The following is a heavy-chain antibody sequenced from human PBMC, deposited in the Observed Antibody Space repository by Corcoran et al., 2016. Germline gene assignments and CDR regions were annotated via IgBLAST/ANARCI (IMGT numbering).Heavy chain of an antibody. CDR1: GFSLTNPRMG. CDR3: ARLDNSGWSFDY. CDR2: ILSHDEK. D-gene: IGHD6-19*01. Sequence: QVTLKESGPVLVKPTDTLTLTFFVSGFSLTNPRMGVSWIRQPPGKALEWLAHILSHDEKSYSTSLKSRLTISRDTSKSQVVLTMTNMDPMDTATYFWARLDNSGWSFDYWGQGTLVTVSS. V-gene: IGHV2-26*01. J-gene: IGHJ4*02.